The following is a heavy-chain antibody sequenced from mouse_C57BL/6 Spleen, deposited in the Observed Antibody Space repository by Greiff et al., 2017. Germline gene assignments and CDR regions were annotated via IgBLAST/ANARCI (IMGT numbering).Heavy chain of an antibody. D-gene: IGHD3-3*01. CDR1: GYSITSGYD. V-gene: IGHV3-1*01. CDR3: ARGGGLQAWFAY. J-gene: IGHJ3*01. Sequence: EVQLQESGPGMVKPSQSLSLTCTVTGYSITSGYDWHWLRHFPGNKLEWMGYISYSGSTNYNPSLKSRISITHDTSKNHFFLELNSVTTEDTATYYCARGGGLQAWFAYWGQGTLVTVSA. CDR2: ISYSGST.